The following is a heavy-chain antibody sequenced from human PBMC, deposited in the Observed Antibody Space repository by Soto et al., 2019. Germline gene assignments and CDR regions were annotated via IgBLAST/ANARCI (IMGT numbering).Heavy chain of an antibody. D-gene: IGHD1-26*01. CDR2: ISYDGSNK. CDR1: GFTFSSYG. J-gene: IGHJ4*02. V-gene: IGHV3-30*18. Sequence: GGSLRLSCAASGFTFSSYGMHWVRQAPGKGLEWVAVISYDGSNKYYADSVKGRFTISRDNSKNTLYLQMNSLRAEDTAVYYCAKGVAGALRGGYFDYWGQGTLVTVSS. CDR3: AKGVAGALRGGYFDY.